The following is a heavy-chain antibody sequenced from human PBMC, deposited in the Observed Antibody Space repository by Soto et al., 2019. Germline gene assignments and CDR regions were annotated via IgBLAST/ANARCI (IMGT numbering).Heavy chain of an antibody. J-gene: IGHJ5*02. Sequence: ASVKVSCKASGYTFTGYYMHWVRQAPGQGLEWMGWINPNSGGTNYAQKFQGWVTMTRDTSISTAYMELSSLRAEDTAVYYCARNYYDSSGYYLNWFDPWGQGTLVTVSS. CDR3: ARNYYDSSGYYLNWFDP. V-gene: IGHV1-2*04. CDR1: GYTFTGYY. D-gene: IGHD3-22*01. CDR2: INPNSGGT.